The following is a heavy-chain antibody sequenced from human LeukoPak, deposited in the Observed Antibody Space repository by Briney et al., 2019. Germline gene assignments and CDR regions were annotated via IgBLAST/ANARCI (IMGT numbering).Heavy chain of an antibody. CDR2: IPYDGTNE. CDR1: GFTFRSDA. J-gene: IGHJ4*02. CDR3: AKDWGERWTIDY. Sequence: GGSLRLSCAASGFTFRSDAMHWVRQAPGRGLEWVSFIPYDGTNEFYVDSVRGRFTISRDNSKNTLYLQMNSLRAEDTAVYYCAKDWGERWTIDYWGQGTLVTVSS. V-gene: IGHV3-30*02. D-gene: IGHD3-16*01.